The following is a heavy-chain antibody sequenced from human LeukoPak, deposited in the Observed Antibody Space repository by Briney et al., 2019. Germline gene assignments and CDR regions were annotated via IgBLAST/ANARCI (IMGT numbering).Heavy chain of an antibody. V-gene: IGHV1-69*04. D-gene: IGHD5-18*01. CDR1: GGTFSSYA. J-gene: IGHJ6*02. CDR3: AREVDTAMVMLADYYGIDV. Sequence: SVKVSCKASGGTFSSYAISWVRQAPGPGLEWMGRIIPIFGIANYAQKFQGRVTITADKSTSTAYMELRSLRPEDPAVYYCAREVDTAMVMLADYYGIDVGGQGTTVTVSS. CDR2: IIPIFGIA.